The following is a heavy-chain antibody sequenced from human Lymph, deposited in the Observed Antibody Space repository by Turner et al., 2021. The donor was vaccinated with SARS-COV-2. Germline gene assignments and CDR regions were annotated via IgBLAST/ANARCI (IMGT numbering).Heavy chain of an antibody. CDR1: GFTFSNYA. Sequence: EVPLLESGGDLVQPGGSLSLSCAASGFTFSNYAMSWVRQAPGKGLEWVSDISGSGARTYDADSVKGRFTISRDNSKNTLFLQMNSLRADDTSIYYCAKSPLGEDYFDYWGQGTLGTVS. CDR2: ISGSGART. CDR3: AKSPLGEDYFDY. J-gene: IGHJ4*02. D-gene: IGHD3-16*01. V-gene: IGHV3-23*01.